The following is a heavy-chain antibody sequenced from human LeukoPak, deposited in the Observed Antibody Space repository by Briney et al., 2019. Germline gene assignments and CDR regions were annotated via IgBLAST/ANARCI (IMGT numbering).Heavy chain of an antibody. V-gene: IGHV3-7*01. CDR3: ARKLYYYDTSPAGWFDP. CDR2: INQDGSGE. CDR1: GFTFSRYW. Sequence: GGSLRLPCAASGFTFSRYWMTWVRQGQGKGLEWVATINQDGSGEYYVDSVKGRFTISRDNAKNSLYLQISGLRAEDTAVYHCARKLYYYDTSPAGWFDPWGQGTLVTVS. D-gene: IGHD3-22*01. J-gene: IGHJ5*02.